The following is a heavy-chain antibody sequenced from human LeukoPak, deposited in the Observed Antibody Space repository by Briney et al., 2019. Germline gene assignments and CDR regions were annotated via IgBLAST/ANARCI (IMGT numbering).Heavy chain of an antibody. J-gene: IGHJ4*02. V-gene: IGHV1-2*02. Sequence: GASVKVSCKASGYAFSAYYMHWVRQAPGQGLEWMGWINPNSGGTNYAQKFQGRVTMTRDTSISTAYMELSRLKSDDTAVYYCAGSFRAISDFDYWGQGTLVTVSS. D-gene: IGHD3-10*01. CDR3: AGSFRAISDFDY. CDR2: INPNSGGT. CDR1: GYAFSAYY.